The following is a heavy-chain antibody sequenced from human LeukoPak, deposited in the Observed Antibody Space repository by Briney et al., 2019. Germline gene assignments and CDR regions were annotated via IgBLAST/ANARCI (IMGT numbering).Heavy chain of an antibody. CDR3: ARSPDSSGYS. J-gene: IGHJ5*02. CDR2: INHSGST. Sequence: PSETLSLTCTVSGGSISSYYWSWIRQPPGKGLEWIGEINHSGSTNYNPSLKSRVTISVDTSKNQFSLKLSSVTAADTAVYYCARSPDSSGYSWGQGTLVTVSS. D-gene: IGHD3-22*01. CDR1: GGSISSYY. V-gene: IGHV4-34*01.